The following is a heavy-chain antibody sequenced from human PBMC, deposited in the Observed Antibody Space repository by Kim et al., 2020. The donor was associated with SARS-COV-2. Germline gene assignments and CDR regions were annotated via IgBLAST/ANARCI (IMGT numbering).Heavy chain of an antibody. CDR2: VTKSGDAT. CDR3: AKRSGGPIQLWTFDY. Sequence: GGSLRLSCAASGFTFSGSAMSWVRQAPGRGLECVSTVTKSGDATYYADSVKGRFTISRDNSKNTLYLQMNNLKAEDTAVYYCAKRSGGPIQLWTFDYWGQGNRVTVPS. CDR1: GFTFSGSA. D-gene: IGHD5-18*01. J-gene: IGHJ4*02. V-gene: IGHV3-23*01.